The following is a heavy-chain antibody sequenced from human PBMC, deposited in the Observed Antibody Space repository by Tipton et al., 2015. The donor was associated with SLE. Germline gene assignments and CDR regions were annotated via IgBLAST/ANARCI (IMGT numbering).Heavy chain of an antibody. CDR2: IYSGGST. CDR1: GFTVSSNY. D-gene: IGHD3-3*01. J-gene: IGHJ6*03. V-gene: IGHV3-53*05. CDR3: ARRYDFWSGYNYMDV. Sequence: SLRLSCAASGFTVSSNYMSWVRQAPGKGLEWVSVIYSGGSTYYADSVKGRFTISRDNSKNTLYLQMNSLRAEDTAVYYCARRYDFWSGYNYMDVWGKGTTVTVSS.